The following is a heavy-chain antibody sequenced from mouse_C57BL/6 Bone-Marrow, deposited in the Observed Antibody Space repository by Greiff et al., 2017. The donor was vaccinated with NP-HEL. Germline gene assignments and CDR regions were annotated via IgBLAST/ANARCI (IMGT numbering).Heavy chain of an antibody. D-gene: IGHD4-1*01. J-gene: IGHJ2*01. Sequence: VQLQQPGAELVRPGTSVKLSCKASGYTFTSYWMHWVKQRPGQGLEWIGVIDPSDSYTNYNQKFKGKATLTVDTSSSTAYMQLSSLTSEDSAVYYCAITNWQDYWGQGTTLTVSS. CDR2: IDPSDSYT. CDR3: AITNWQDY. V-gene: IGHV1-59*01. CDR1: GYTFTSYW.